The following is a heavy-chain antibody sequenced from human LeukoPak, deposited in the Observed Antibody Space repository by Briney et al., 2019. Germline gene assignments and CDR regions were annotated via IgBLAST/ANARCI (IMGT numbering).Heavy chain of an antibody. CDR1: GGSISSGGYY. D-gene: IGHD4-11*01. CDR3: ARVYSNYYYGMDV. V-gene: IGHV4-31*03. CDR2: IYYSGST. Sequence: PSETLSLTCTVSGGSISSGGYYWSWIRQHPGKGLEWIGYIYYSGSTYYNPSLKSRVTISVDTSKNQFSLKLSSVTAADTAVYYCARVYSNYYYGMDVWGQGTTVTVSS. J-gene: IGHJ6*02.